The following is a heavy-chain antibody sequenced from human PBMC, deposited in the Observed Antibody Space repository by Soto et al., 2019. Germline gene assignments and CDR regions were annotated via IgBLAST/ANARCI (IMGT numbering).Heavy chain of an antibody. Sequence: SETLSLTCTVSGGSISSGDYYWSWIRQPPGKGLEWIGYIYYSGSTYYNPSLKSRVTISVDTSKNQFSLKLSSVTAADTAVYYCARGDYGGNDFDYWGQGTLVTVSS. CDR3: ARGDYGGNDFDY. V-gene: IGHV4-30-4*01. CDR1: GGSISSGDYY. J-gene: IGHJ4*02. CDR2: IYYSGST. D-gene: IGHD4-17*01.